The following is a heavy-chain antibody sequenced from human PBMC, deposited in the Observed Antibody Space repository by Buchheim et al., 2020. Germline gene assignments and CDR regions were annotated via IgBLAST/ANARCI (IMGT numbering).Heavy chain of an antibody. CDR2: IYSGGTI. V-gene: IGHV3-66*02. J-gene: IGHJ4*02. Sequence: EVQLVESGGDLVQPGGSLRLSCAASGFTVSSNYMSWVRQAPGKGLEWVSVIYSGGTIYYADSVKGRFIISRDSSKNKLYLQMSSLRPEDTAVYYCASSSGLYFAYWGQGTL. CDR1: GFTVSSNY. CDR3: ASSSGLYFAY. D-gene: IGHD3-22*01.